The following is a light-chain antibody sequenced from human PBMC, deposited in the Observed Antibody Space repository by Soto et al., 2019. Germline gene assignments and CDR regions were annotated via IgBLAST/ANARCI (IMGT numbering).Light chain of an antibody. Sequence: DIQMTQSPSTLSASVGDRVTITCRASQSVSSWLAWYQRRPGNAPNLLIYKASSLESGVPSRFSGSGSGTEFTLTVSSLQPDDFATYYCQQYDSYPLTFGGGTKVEIK. CDR3: QQYDSYPLT. CDR2: KAS. V-gene: IGKV1-5*03. J-gene: IGKJ4*01. CDR1: QSVSSW.